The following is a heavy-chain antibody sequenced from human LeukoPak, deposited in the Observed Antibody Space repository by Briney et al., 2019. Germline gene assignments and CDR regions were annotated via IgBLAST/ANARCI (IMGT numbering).Heavy chain of an antibody. CDR1: GFSFRDYG. D-gene: IGHD4/OR15-4a*01. CDR2: IQYDGNNI. V-gene: IGHV3-30*02. Sequence: GGSLRLSCTTSGFSFRDYGMHWVRQASGKGLELVAFIQYDGNNIYYADSVKGRFAISRDDSKNTLYLEMNSLRPEDTALYYCAKDERVYGTNAGTLLDYWGQGTLVTVSS. J-gene: IGHJ4*02. CDR3: AKDERVYGTNAGTLLDY.